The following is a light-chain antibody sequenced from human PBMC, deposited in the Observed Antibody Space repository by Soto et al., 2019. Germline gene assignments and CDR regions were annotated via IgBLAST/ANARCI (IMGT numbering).Light chain of an antibody. CDR1: QSVGSN. V-gene: IGKV3-15*01. Sequence: EVVMTQSPATLSVSPGERATLSCRASQSVGSNLAWYQQKPGQAPKLLIYYASTRATGIPARFSGRGSGTECTLTISSLQSEDFAVYYCQKYNKWPRTVGQGNKVDIK. CDR3: QKYNKWPRT. J-gene: IGKJ1*01. CDR2: YAS.